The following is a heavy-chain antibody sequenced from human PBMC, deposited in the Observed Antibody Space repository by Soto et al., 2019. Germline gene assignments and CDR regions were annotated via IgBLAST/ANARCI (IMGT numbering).Heavy chain of an antibody. CDR3: VREEDTTGSYSWFDP. J-gene: IGHJ5*02. V-gene: IGHV1-69*13. CDR1: GGTLSTYT. Sequence: SVKVSCKASGGTLSTYTINWVRQAPGQGLEWVGGIVPGFGPANIARNFQGRVTITADASTSTTYMELSSLKSGDTAVYFCVREEDTTGSYSWFDPWGQGTLVTVSS. D-gene: IGHD1-1*01. CDR2: IVPGFGPA.